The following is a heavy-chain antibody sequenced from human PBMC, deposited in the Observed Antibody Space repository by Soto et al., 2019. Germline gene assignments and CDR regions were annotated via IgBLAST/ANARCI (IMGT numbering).Heavy chain of an antibody. CDR2: IHTSEGT. J-gene: IGHJ4*02. D-gene: IGHD6-13*01. CDR1: GCSISSYY. V-gene: IGHV4-4*07. Sequence: PSETLSLTCTVSGCSISSYYWSWIRQPAGKGLEWIGRIHTSEGTKYNPSLKSRVTLSVDTSNNQLSLRLSSLTAADTAVYYCARALTAAAGLYFDYWGQGTLVTVSS. CDR3: ARALTAAAGLYFDY.